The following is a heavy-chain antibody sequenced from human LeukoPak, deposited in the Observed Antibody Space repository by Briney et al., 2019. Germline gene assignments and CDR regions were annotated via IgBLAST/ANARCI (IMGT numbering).Heavy chain of an antibody. V-gene: IGHV5-51*01. CDR2: IYPRDSDN. D-gene: IGHD2-15*01. J-gene: IGHJ4*02. Sequence: GESLKTSCKGPGYSFTNYWIGWVRQIPGKGPEWMGIIYPRDSDNRYSPSFQGQVTISADKAISTAYLLWSSLRASDSAMYYCALKSRGYCSGGRCYIGYWGQGTLVTVSS. CDR3: ALKSRGYCSGGRCYIGY. CDR1: GYSFTNYW.